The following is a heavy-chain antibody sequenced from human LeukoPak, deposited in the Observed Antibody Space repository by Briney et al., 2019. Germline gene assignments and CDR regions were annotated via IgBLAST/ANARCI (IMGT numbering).Heavy chain of an antibody. CDR1: GFTFSSYA. J-gene: IGHJ5*02. CDR3: ARDLESSYYGSGSPFNWFDP. D-gene: IGHD3-10*01. V-gene: IGHV3-30*04. CDR2: ISYDGSNK. Sequence: TGGSLRLSCAASGFTFSSYAMHWVRQAPGKGLEWVAVISYDGSNKYYAGSVKGRFTISRDNSKNTLYLQMNSLRAEDTAVYYCARDLESSYYGSGSPFNWFDPWGQGTLVTVSS.